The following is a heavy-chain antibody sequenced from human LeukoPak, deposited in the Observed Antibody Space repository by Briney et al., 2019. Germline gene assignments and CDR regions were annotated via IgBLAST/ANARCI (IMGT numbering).Heavy chain of an antibody. J-gene: IGHJ4*02. CDR3: ARQPVYDILTGSDY. CDR1: GGSISSSNW. D-gene: IGHD3-9*01. V-gene: IGHV4-4*02. CDR2: IYHSGST. Sequence: SGTLSLTCAVSGGSISSSNWWSWVRQPPGKGLEWIGEIYHSGSTNYNPSLKSRVTISVDKSKNQFSLKLSSVTAADTAVYYCARQPVYDILTGSDYWGQGTLVTVSS.